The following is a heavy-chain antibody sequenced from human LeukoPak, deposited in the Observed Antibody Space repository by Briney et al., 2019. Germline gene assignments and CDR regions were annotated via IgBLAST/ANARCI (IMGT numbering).Heavy chain of an antibody. Sequence: PSETLSLTCTVSGGSISSSSYYWGWIRQPPGKGLEWIGSIYYSGSTYYNPSLKSRVTISVDTSKNQFSLKLSSVTAADTAVYYCARRHYYGSGSYYNVVWFDPWGQGTLVTVSS. D-gene: IGHD3-10*01. J-gene: IGHJ5*02. CDR2: IYYSGST. CDR3: ARRHYYGSGSYYNVVWFDP. V-gene: IGHV4-39*01. CDR1: GGSISSSSYY.